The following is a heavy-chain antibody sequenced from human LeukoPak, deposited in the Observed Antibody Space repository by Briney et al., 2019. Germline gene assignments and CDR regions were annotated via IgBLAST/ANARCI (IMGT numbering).Heavy chain of an antibody. J-gene: IGHJ4*02. V-gene: IGHV4-59*04. CDR1: GGSISSYY. D-gene: IGHD1-26*01. CDR3: ARGVNSGYFDY. CDR2: IYYSGST. Sequence: PSETLSLTCTVSGGSISSYYWSWIRQPPGKGLEWIGYIYYSGSTYYNPSLKSRVTISVDTSKNQFSLKLSSVTAADTAVYYCARGVNSGYFDYCGQGTLVTVSS.